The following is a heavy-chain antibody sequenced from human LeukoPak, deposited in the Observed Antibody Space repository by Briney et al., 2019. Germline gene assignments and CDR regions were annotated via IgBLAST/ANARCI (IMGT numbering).Heavy chain of an antibody. CDR2: IYYSGST. J-gene: IGHJ4*02. Sequence: PSETLSLTCTVSGGSISSYYWSWLRQPPGKGLEWIGYIYYSGSTNYNPSLKSRVTISVDTSKNQFSLKLSSVTAADTAVYYCARGARGSYSYWGQGTLVTVSS. D-gene: IGHD1-26*01. V-gene: IGHV4-59*08. CDR3: ARGARGSYSY. CDR1: GGSISSYY.